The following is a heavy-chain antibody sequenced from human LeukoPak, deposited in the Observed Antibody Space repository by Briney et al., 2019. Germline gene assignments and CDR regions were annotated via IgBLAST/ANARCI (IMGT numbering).Heavy chain of an antibody. V-gene: IGHV1-46*01. J-gene: IGHJ4*02. CDR2: INPSGGST. CDR1: GYTFTGYY. Sequence: GASVKVSCKASGYTFTGYYMHWVRQAPGQGLEWMGIINPSGGSTSYAQKFQGRVTMTRDTSTSTVYMELSSLRSEDTAVYYCARDLLRGYSYGYYFDYWGQGTLVTVSS. D-gene: IGHD5-18*01. CDR3: ARDLLRGYSYGYYFDY.